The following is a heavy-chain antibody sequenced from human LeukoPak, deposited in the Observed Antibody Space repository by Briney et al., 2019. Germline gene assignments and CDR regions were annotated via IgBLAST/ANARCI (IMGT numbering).Heavy chain of an antibody. V-gene: IGHV3-21*01. CDR2: ISSSSSYI. D-gene: IGHD3-10*01. CDR3: ARKGSVAAFDI. CDR1: GFTFSNYG. Sequence: GGSLRLSCAASGFTFSNYGMTWVRQAPGKGLEWVSSISSSSSYIYYADSVKGRFTISRDNAKNSLYLQMNSLRAEDTAVYYCARKGSVAAFDIWGQGTMVTVSS. J-gene: IGHJ3*02.